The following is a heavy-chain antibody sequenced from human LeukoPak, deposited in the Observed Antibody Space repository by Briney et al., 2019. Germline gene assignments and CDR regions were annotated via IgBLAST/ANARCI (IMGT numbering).Heavy chain of an antibody. CDR3: ARTGSTVTMLYPFDH. Sequence: PSETLSLTCTVSGDSISSYYWTWIRQPPGKGLEWIGSIYFSGSTKYNPSLKSRVTISVDTSKNQISLRLTSVIAADTALYYCARTGSTVTMLYPFDHWGQGTLVTVSS. J-gene: IGHJ4*02. CDR1: GDSISSYY. CDR2: IYFSGST. V-gene: IGHV4-59*08. D-gene: IGHD4-17*01.